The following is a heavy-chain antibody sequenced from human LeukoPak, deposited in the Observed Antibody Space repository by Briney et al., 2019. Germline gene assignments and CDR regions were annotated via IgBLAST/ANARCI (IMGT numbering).Heavy chain of an antibody. CDR1: GYSFTSYA. J-gene: IGHJ5*02. V-gene: IGHV7-4-1*02. CDR2: INTNTGNP. Sequence: ASVKVSCKASGYSFTSYAMDWVRQAPGQGLEWMGWINTNTGNPTYAQGFTGRFVFSLDTSVSTAYLQISSLKAEDTAVYYCAREFYSSSRYWFDPWGQGTLVTVSS. CDR3: AREFYSSSRYWFDP. D-gene: IGHD6-13*01.